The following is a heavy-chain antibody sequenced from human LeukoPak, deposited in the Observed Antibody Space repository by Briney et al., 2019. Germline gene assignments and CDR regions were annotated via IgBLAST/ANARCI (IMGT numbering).Heavy chain of an antibody. V-gene: IGHV4-39*07. J-gene: IGHJ1*01. CDR3: AKDWSDNGDGYFQH. CDR2: IYYSGTT. CDR1: GGSVSRSGFY. Sequence: PSETLSLTCTVSGGSVSRSGFYWGWIRQPPGKGLEWIGSIYYSGTTYYNPSLKSRVTISVDTSKNQFSLKLRSVTDADTAVYYCAKDWSDNGDGYFQHWGQGTLVTVSS. D-gene: IGHD4-17*01.